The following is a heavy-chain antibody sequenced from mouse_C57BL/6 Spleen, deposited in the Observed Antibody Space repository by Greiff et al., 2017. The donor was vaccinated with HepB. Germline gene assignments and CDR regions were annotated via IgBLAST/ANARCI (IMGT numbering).Heavy chain of an antibody. J-gene: IGHJ2*01. CDR3: ARLPIYGGYYFDY. CDR2: INPNNGGT. Sequence: VQLQQSGPELVKPGASVKMSCKASGYTFTDYNMHWVKQSHGKSLEWIGYINPNNGGTSYNQKFKGKATLTVNKSSSTAYMELRSLTSEDSAVYYCARLPIYGGYYFDYWGQGTTLTVSS. CDR1: GYTFTDYN. V-gene: IGHV1-22*01. D-gene: IGHD1-1*02.